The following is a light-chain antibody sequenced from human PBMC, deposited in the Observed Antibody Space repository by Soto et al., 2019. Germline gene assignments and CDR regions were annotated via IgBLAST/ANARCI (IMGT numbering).Light chain of an antibody. V-gene: IGKV3-15*01. J-gene: IGKJ3*01. CDR3: QQYSDWPLT. Sequence: EVVMTQSPATLSVSPGERVTLSCRASQRVSSNLAWYQQTSGQAPRLLVYGASTRATGVPARFSGSGSGTEFTLTSGSLQSEDFAIYYCQQYSDWPLTFGPGTKVDIK. CDR2: GAS. CDR1: QRVSSN.